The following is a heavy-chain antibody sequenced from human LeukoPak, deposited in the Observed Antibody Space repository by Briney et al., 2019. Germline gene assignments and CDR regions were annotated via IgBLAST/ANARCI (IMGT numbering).Heavy chain of an antibody. CDR3: ARRSFRRYCGGDCQIDY. D-gene: IGHD2-21*02. Sequence: SETLSLTCTVSGGSISISSYYWGWIRQPPGKGLDWIGSIYYSGSTYYNPSLKSRVTISVDTSKNQFSLKLSSVTAADTAVYYCARRSFRRYCGGDCQIDYWGQGTLVTVSS. CDR2: IYYSGST. J-gene: IGHJ4*02. V-gene: IGHV4-39*01. CDR1: GGSISISSYY.